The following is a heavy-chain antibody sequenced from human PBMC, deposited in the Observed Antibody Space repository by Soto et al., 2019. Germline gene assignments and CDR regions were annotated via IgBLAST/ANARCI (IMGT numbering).Heavy chain of an antibody. D-gene: IGHD5-12*01. Sequence: QITLKESGPTLVKPTQTLTLTCTFSGFSLSTSGVGVVWIRQPPGKALEWLAHIYWDDDKRYSPSLKSRPSLSKDTSKHPVVRTMTNMDPVDTATYYRAHPGYMGDYFDHWGPGTLVTVSS. CDR1: GFSLSTSGVG. J-gene: IGHJ4*02. CDR2: IYWDDDK. CDR3: AHPGYMGDYFDH. V-gene: IGHV2-5*02.